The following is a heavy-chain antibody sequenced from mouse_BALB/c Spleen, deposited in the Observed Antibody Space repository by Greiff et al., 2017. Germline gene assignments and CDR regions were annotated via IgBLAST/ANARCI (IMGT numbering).Heavy chain of an antibody. D-gene: IGHD2-1*01. CDR1: GFSLTSYG. CDR2: IWRGGST. Sequence: VKLVESGPSLVQPSQSLSITCTVSGFSLTSYGVHWVRQSPGKGLEWLGVIWRGGSTDYNAAFMSRLSITKDNSKSQVFFKMNSLQADDTAIYYCAKNDGNYPSWFAYWGQGTLVTVSA. J-gene: IGHJ3*01. V-gene: IGHV2-5-1*01. CDR3: AKNDGNYPSWFAY.